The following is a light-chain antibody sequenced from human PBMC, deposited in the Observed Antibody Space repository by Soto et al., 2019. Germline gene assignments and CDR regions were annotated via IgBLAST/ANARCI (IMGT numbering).Light chain of an antibody. CDR2: AAF. V-gene: IGKV1-9*01. Sequence: IQLTQSPSSLSASAGDRVTITCRASQGISSYLAWYQKKPGKAPKLLIYAAFTLQSGVPSRFSGSGSGTDFTLTISSLQPEDFATYYCQQLNRYPYTFGPGTKLDIK. J-gene: IGKJ2*01. CDR3: QQLNRYPYT. CDR1: QGISSY.